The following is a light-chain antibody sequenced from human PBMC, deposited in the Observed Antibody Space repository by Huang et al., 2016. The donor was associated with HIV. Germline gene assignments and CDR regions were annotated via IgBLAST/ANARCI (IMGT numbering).Light chain of an antibody. CDR1: QSVLYRSNNKNC. CDR3: QQYDTSPWT. V-gene: IGKV4-1*01. CDR2: WAS. Sequence: DIVMTQSPDSLAVSLGERATINCKSSQSVLYRSNNKNCLAWYQQKPGQPPKLLIYWASTRESGVPERFTGSGSGTDFSLTISSLQAEDVAVYYCQQYDTSPWTFGQGTKVEIK. J-gene: IGKJ1*01.